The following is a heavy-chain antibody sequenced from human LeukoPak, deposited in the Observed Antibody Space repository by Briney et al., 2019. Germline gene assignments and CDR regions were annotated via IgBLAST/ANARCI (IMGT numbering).Heavy chain of an antibody. CDR2: ISGSGGST. D-gene: IGHD2-2*01. CDR1: GFTFSSYA. J-gene: IGHJ4*02. Sequence: GGSLRLSCAAPGFTFSSYAMSWVRQAPGKGLEWVSAISGSGGSTYYADSVKGRFTISRDNSKNTLYLQMNSLRAEDTAVYYCAKGVVVPAAISAFDYWGQGTLVTVSS. CDR3: AKGVVVPAAISAFDY. V-gene: IGHV3-23*01.